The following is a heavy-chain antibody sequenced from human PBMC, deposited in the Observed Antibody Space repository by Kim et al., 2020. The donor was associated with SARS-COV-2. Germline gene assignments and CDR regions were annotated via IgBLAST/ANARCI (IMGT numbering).Heavy chain of an antibody. Sequence: DSVKGRFTISRDNSKNTLYVQMNSLRGEDTAVYYCARDGMAPAGTSWFDPWGQGTLVTVSS. D-gene: IGHD6-13*01. J-gene: IGHJ5*02. V-gene: IGHV3-23*01. CDR3: ARDGMAPAGTSWFDP.